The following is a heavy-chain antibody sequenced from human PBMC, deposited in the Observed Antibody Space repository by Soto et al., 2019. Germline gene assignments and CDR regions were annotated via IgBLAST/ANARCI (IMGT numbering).Heavy chain of an antibody. D-gene: IGHD1-1*01. CDR1: GFTFSDFA. CDR3: VTVALDSWNPPLVHC. J-gene: IGHJ4*02. V-gene: IGHV3-64*01. CDR2: LSSTGTSS. Sequence: EVQLVESGGGLVQPGGALRLSCAASGFTFSDFAMHWVRQAPGKGLEYISSLSSTGTSSYHAKSVKGRLTISRDYSRNKLYLQLGSLRVEDTAVYDCVTVALDSWNPPLVHCWGQGHLVDVSS.